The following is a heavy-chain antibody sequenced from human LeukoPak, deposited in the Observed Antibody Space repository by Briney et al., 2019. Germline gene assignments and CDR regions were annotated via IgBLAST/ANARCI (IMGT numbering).Heavy chain of an antibody. D-gene: IGHD2-2*01. CDR3: ARDFICSSTSCNGY. J-gene: IGHJ4*02. Sequence: GGSLRLSCAASGFTFSSYWMRWVRQAPGKGLEWVANIKQDGSEKYYVDSVKGRFTISRDNAKNSLYLQMNSLRAEDTAVYYCARDFICSSTSCNGYWGQGTLVTVSS. CDR2: IKQDGSEK. CDR1: GFTFSSYW. V-gene: IGHV3-7*03.